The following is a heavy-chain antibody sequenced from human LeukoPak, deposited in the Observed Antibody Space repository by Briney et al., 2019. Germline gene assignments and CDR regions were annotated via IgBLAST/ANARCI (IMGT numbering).Heavy chain of an antibody. J-gene: IGHJ4*02. V-gene: IGHV4-34*01. CDR1: GDSFDNYY. Sequence: SEALSLTCGVYGDSFDNYYWNWIRQFPEKRLEWIGEVDHSGRTTYSPSLQGRVTISVDTSKSQFSLKLSSVTAADTAVYFCAATNYFYGSGSFHKRDSWGQGTLVTVSS. CDR2: VDHSGRT. D-gene: IGHD3-10*01. CDR3: AATNYFYGSGSFHKRDS.